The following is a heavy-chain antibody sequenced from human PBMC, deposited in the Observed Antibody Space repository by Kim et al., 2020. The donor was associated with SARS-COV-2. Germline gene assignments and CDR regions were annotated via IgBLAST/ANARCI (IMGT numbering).Heavy chain of an antibody. CDR3: ARDLAEYSASQPFDY. V-gene: IGHV3-7*03. J-gene: IGHJ4*03. Sequence: DCVKGRFTISRDNSKNLLYLEMSGLVVEDTAVFYCARDLAEYSASQPFDYWGQGTLVTVSS. D-gene: IGHD5-12*01.